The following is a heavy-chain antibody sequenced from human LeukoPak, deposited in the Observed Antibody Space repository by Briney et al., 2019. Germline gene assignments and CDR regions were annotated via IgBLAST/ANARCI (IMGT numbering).Heavy chain of an antibody. CDR3: AGDRKSGNFLGEFDH. D-gene: IGHD1-26*01. J-gene: IGHJ5*02. CDR2: ISSSSSYT. V-gene: IGHV3-11*06. CDR1: GFTFSDYY. Sequence: GGSLRLSCAASGFTFSDYYMSWIRQAPGKGLEWVSYISSSSSYTNYADSVKGRFTISRDNAKNSLYLQMNSLRAEDTALYYCAGDRKSGNFLGEFDHWGQGTLVTVSS.